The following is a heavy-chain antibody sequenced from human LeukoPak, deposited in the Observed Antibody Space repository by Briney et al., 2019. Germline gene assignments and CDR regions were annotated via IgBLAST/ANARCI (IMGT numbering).Heavy chain of an antibody. J-gene: IGHJ4*02. CDR3: ARTVSGYHLDY. CDR1: GDSISSGGHY. CDR2: IYYTATT. Sequence: PSQTLSLTCTVSGDSISSGGHYWSWIRQHPGKGLEWIGYIYYTATTYYNPSLKSRVTISLDTSKMQFSLKLRSVTAADTAVYYCARTVSGYHLDYWGQGTLVTVSS. V-gene: IGHV4-31*03. D-gene: IGHD3-9*01.